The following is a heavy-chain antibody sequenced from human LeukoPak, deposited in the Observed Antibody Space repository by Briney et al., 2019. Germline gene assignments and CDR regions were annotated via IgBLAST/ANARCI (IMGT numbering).Heavy chain of an antibody. D-gene: IGHD3-22*01. Sequence: PSGTLSLTCTVSGVSISSYYWSWIRQPPGKGLEWIGYIYYSENTNYNSSLKSRVTISEDTSKNQFSLKLTSVTAADTAVYYCAGGNFYDSRGHPYHFHFWGQGTLVSVSS. V-gene: IGHV4-59*01. CDR3: AGGNFYDSRGHPYHFHF. CDR1: GVSISSYY. J-gene: IGHJ4*02. CDR2: IYYSENT.